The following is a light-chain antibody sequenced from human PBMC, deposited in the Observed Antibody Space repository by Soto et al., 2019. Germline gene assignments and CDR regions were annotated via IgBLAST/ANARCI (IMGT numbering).Light chain of an antibody. Sequence: QSALTQPASVSGSPGQSITISCTGTSSDVGSFNLVSWYQQHPGKAPKFMIYEVSKRPSGVSNRFSGSKSANTASLTISGLQAEDEADYYCCSYACSSTFVCGTGTKLTVL. V-gene: IGLV2-23*02. CDR3: CSYACSSTFV. CDR2: EVS. CDR1: SSDVGSFNL. J-gene: IGLJ1*01.